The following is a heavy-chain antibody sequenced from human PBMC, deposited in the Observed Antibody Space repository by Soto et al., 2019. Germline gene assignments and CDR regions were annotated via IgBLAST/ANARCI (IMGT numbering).Heavy chain of an antibody. CDR2: IYHSGST. J-gene: IGHJ3*02. CDR1: GGSISSSNW. V-gene: IGHV4-4*02. D-gene: IGHD3-16*02. Sequence: SETLSLTCAVSGGSISSSNWWSWVRQPPGKGLEWIGEIYHSGSTNYNPSLKSRVPISVDTSKNQFSLKLSSVTAADTAVYYCARLYGLDAFDIWGQGTMVTVSS. CDR3: ARLYGLDAFDI.